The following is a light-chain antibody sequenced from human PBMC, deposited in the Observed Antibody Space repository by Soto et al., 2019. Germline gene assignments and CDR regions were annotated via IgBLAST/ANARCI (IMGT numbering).Light chain of an antibody. V-gene: IGLV2-14*01. Sequence: QSALTQPASVSASPGQSITISCTGGKNDIGSSDYVSWYQQHPGKAPKLIIYGVSNRPSGTSDRFSGSKSGNTASLTISGLQSDDEADYYCSSSTSSNTLVFGGGTQLT. J-gene: IGLJ3*02. CDR2: GVS. CDR3: SSSTSSNTLV. CDR1: KNDIGSSDY.